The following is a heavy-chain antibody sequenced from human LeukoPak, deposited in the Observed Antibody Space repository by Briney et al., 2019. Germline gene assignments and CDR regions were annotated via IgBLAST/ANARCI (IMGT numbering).Heavy chain of an antibody. CDR3: ARGKDSSDYFDY. CDR2: IYYSGST. Sequence: SETLSLTCTVSGGSISSGGYYWSWIRQHPGKGLEWIGYIYYSGSTYYNPSLKSRVTISVDTSKNQFSLKLSSVTAADTAVYFCARGKDSSDYFDYWGQGTLVTVSS. D-gene: IGHD3-22*01. V-gene: IGHV4-31*03. CDR1: GGSISSGGYY. J-gene: IGHJ4*02.